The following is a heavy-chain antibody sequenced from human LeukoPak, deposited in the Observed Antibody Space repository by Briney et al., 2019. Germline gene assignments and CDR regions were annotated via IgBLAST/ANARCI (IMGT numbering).Heavy chain of an antibody. CDR3: ARDRGYSYGPVVGYFDY. Sequence: TGGSLRLSCAASGFTFSSYSMNWVRQAPGKGLEWVSYVSSSSSTIYYADSVKGRFTISRDNSKNTLYLQMNSLRAEDTAVYYCARDRGYSYGPVVGYFDYWGQGTLVTVSS. V-gene: IGHV3-48*01. CDR2: VSSSSSTI. D-gene: IGHD5-18*01. CDR1: GFTFSSYS. J-gene: IGHJ4*02.